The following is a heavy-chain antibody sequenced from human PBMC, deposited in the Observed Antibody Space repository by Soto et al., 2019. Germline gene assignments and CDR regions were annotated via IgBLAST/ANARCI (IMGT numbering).Heavy chain of an antibody. J-gene: IGHJ5*02. V-gene: IGHV1-3*01. CDR2: INAGNGNT. CDR3: AKAISTSSTGNWFDP. D-gene: IGHD2-2*01. Sequence: QVQLVQSGAEVEKPGASVKVSCKASGYTFTSYAIHWVRQAPGQRLEWMGWINAGNGNTKYSQNFQGRVTFTKDTSASTAFMELSSLRSDDTAVYYCAKAISTSSTGNWFDPWGQGTLVTVSS. CDR1: GYTFTSYA.